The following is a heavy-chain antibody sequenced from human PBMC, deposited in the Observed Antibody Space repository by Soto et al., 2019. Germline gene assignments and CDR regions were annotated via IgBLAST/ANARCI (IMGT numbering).Heavy chain of an antibody. Sequence: TSETLSLTCTVSGGSISASSYYWGWIRQPPGKGLEWIGSMDYSGSTYYNPSLKSRVTISVDTSKNQFSLKLSSLTAADTAVYYCASSTYYYDSSGSYWGQGTLVTVSS. J-gene: IGHJ4*02. CDR1: GGSISASSYY. D-gene: IGHD3-22*01. CDR2: MDYSGST. CDR3: ASSTYYYDSSGSY. V-gene: IGHV4-39*01.